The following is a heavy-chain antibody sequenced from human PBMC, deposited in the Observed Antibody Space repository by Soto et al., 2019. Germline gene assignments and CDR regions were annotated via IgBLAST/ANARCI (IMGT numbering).Heavy chain of an antibody. J-gene: IGHJ4*01. Sequence: GGSLRLSCAASGFTFSSYGMHWVRQAPGKGLEWVAVISYDGSNKYYADSVKGRFTISRDNSANTLFLQVNSLRREDTAMYYCARDPSPYTSGWYGIDFWGHGTLVTVSS. D-gene: IGHD6-19*01. CDR3: ARDPSPYTSGWYGIDF. CDR2: ISYDGSNK. CDR1: GFTFSSYG. V-gene: IGHV3-30*03.